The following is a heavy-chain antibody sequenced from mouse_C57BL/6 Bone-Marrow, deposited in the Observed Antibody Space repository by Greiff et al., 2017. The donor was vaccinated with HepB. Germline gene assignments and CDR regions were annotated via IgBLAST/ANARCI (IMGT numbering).Heavy chain of an antibody. CDR3: ARIYYGNYGGYFDV. CDR1: GFTFSSYA. CDR2: ISDGGSYT. D-gene: IGHD2-1*01. J-gene: IGHJ1*03. Sequence: EVHLVESGGGLVKPGGSLKLSCAASGFTFSSYAMSWVRQTPEKRLEWVATISDGGSYTYYPDNVKGRFTISRDNAKNNLYLQMSHLKSEDPAMYYCARIYYGNYGGYFDVWGTGTTVTVSS. V-gene: IGHV5-4*01.